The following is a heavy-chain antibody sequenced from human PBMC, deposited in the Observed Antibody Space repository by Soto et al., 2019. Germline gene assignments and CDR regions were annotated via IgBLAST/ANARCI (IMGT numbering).Heavy chain of an antibody. Sequence: ASVKVSCKASDYTFNSYGISWVRKAPGQGLEWMGWLSGDNGDIKYAQRFQGRVTMTTDISTSTVYMELRSLSSDDTAVYFCAGSRGFGFDFWGQGTLVTVSS. V-gene: IGHV1-18*01. J-gene: IGHJ4*02. CDR3: AGSRGFGFDF. CDR2: LSGDNGDI. CDR1: DYTFNSYG. D-gene: IGHD2-15*01.